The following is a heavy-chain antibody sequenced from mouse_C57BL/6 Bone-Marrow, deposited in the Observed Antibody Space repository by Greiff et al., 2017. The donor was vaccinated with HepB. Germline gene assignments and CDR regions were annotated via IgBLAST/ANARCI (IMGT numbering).Heavy chain of an antibody. J-gene: IGHJ4*01. D-gene: IGHD2-10*01. V-gene: IGHV5-17*01. Sequence: EVMLVESGGGLVKPGGSLKLSCAASGFTFSDYGMHWVRQAPEKGLEWVAYISSGSSTIYYADTVKGRFTISRDNAKNTLFLQMTSLRSEDTAMYYCASLPFYYAMDYWGQGTSVTVSS. CDR1: GFTFSDYG. CDR2: ISSGSSTI. CDR3: ASLPFYYAMDY.